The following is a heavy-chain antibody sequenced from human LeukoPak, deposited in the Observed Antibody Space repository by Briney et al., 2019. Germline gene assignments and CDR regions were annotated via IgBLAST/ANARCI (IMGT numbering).Heavy chain of an antibody. V-gene: IGHV4-4*07. CDR2: IYTTGST. CDR1: GGSISSYY. D-gene: IGHD1-26*01. Sequence: PSETLSLTCAASGGSISSYYISWIRQPPGKGLEWIGVIYTTGSTNYNPSLKSRVTMSGDNSKNQFSLRLSTVTAADTAVYYCARSAKLRVYYYYMDVWGKGTTVTVPS. CDR3: ARSAKLRVYYYYMDV. J-gene: IGHJ6*03.